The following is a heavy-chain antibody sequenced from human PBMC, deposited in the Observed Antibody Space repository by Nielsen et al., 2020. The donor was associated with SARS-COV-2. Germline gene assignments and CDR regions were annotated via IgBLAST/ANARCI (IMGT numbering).Heavy chain of an antibody. V-gene: IGHV3-30*02. CDR1: GFRFTDYG. Sequence: GGSLRLSCAASGFRFTDYGMHWVRQAPGKGLEWVAFVPYGGNKRYYAVAVRGRFTISRDNAKNSLYLQMNSLRAEDTAVYYCARARSGWYDYWGQGTLVTVSS. D-gene: IGHD6-19*01. J-gene: IGHJ4*02. CDR3: ARARSGWYDY. CDR2: VPYGGNKR.